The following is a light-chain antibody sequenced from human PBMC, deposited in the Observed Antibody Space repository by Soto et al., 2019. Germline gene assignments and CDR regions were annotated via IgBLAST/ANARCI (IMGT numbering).Light chain of an antibody. V-gene: IGKV3-11*01. CDR3: QQRSNWPLT. J-gene: IGKJ4*01. CDR2: DAS. Sequence: EIVLTDSPGTLSLSPGERATLSCRASQSVSSFLAWYQQKPGQAPRLLIYDASNRATGIPARFSGSGSGTDFTLTISSLEPEDFAVHYCQQRSNWPLTFGGATKVDIK. CDR1: QSVSSF.